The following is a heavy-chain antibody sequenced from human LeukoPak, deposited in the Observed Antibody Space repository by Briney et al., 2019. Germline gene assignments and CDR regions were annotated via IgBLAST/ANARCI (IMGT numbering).Heavy chain of an antibody. J-gene: IGHJ5*02. CDR3: ARGPSWDYSNYGWFDP. CDR2: IYHSGST. Sequence: SGTLSLTCAVSGGSISSSNWWSWVRQPPGKGLEWIGEIYHSGSTNYNPSLKSRVTISVDKSKNQFSLKLSSVTAADTAVYYCARGPSWDYSNYGWFDPWGQGTLVTVSS. D-gene: IGHD4-11*01. CDR1: GGSISSSNW. V-gene: IGHV4-4*02.